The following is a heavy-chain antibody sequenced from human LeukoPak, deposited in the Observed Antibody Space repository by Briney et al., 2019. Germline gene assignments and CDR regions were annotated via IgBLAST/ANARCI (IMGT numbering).Heavy chain of an antibody. J-gene: IGHJ4*02. CDR2: VDGGGGGT. CDR1: GFTLSSYA. D-gene: IGHD6-13*01. V-gene: IGHV3-23*01. Sequence: GGSLRLSCAASGFTLSSYAMTWVRQAPGRGLEWVSSVDGGGGGTYYADSVKGRFTISRDNSKDTLYLQMNGLRAEDTAVYFCAKQSAGSAAWYSLHYDFWGQGSLVTVSS. CDR3: AKQSAGSAAWYSLHYDF.